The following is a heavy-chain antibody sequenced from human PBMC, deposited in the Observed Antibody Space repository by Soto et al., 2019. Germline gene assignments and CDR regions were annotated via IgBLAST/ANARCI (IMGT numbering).Heavy chain of an antibody. Sequence: GSLRLSCAASGFTFSSYAMSWVRQAPGKGLEWVSAISGSGGSTYYADSVKGRFTISRDNSKNTLYLQMNSLRAEDTAVYYCAKERRDDSSGYYYPFDYWGHGTLVTVSS. CDR2: ISGSGGST. D-gene: IGHD3-22*01. V-gene: IGHV3-23*01. J-gene: IGHJ4*01. CDR1: GFTFSSYA. CDR3: AKERRDDSSGYYYPFDY.